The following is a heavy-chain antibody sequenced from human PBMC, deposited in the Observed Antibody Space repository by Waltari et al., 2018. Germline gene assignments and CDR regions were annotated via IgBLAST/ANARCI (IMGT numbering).Heavy chain of an antibody. J-gene: IGHJ5*02. Sequence: EVQLVESGGDLVQPGGSLRLSCAASGFTFSSYTIYWVRQAPGRGVEWVSAFRGGGGAYYAASVQGRFTISRDNSRNTVFLQMNTLRVEDTAVYYCANLLSWGQGTTVAVSS. CDR3: ANLLS. CDR1: GFTFSSYT. V-gene: IGHV3-23*04. CDR2: FRGGGGA. D-gene: IGHD3-3*01.